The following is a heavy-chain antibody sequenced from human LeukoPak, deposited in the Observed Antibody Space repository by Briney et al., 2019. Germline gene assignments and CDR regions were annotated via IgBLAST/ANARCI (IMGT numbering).Heavy chain of an antibody. CDR3: ASMGGGDYRTPASPYRMSDY. D-gene: IGHD3-16*01. J-gene: IGHJ4*02. CDR1: GGSFSGYY. CDR2: INHSGST. Sequence: SETLSLTCAVYGGSFSGYYWSWIRQPPGKGLEWIGDINHSGSTNYNPSLKSRVTISVDTSKNQFSLKLSSVTAADTAVYYCASMGGGDYRTPASPYRMSDYWGQGTLVTVSS. V-gene: IGHV4-34*01.